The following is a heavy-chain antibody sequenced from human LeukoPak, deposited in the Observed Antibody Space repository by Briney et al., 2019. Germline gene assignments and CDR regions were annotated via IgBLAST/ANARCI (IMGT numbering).Heavy chain of an antibody. V-gene: IGHV3-7*03. CDR1: GFPFSSYW. Sequence: GGSLRLSCVASGFPFSSYWMTWVRQAPGKGLEWVANIKQDGSKKSYVDSVKGRFTISRSNAKNTAYLQMNSLRVEDTALYYCVKDRSRGRRTVANILDYWGQGTLVTVSS. CDR3: VKDRSRGRRTVANILDY. D-gene: IGHD3/OR15-3a*01. CDR2: IKQDGSKK. J-gene: IGHJ4*02.